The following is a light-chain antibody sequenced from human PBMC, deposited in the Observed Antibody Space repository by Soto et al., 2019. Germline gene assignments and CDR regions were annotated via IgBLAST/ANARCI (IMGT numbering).Light chain of an antibody. Sequence: IVMTQSPPTLSVSPGERATLSCRASQTVSSNLAWYQQKPGQAPRLLIYGASTRATGIPARFSGSGSGTEFTLTITSLQSEDAAVYYCQQYNNWWTFGQGTKVEIK. J-gene: IGKJ1*01. CDR3: QQYNNWWT. CDR2: GAS. CDR1: QTVSSN. V-gene: IGKV3-15*01.